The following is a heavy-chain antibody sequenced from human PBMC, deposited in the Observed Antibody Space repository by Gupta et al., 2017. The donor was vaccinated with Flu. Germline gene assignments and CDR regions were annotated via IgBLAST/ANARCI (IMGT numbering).Heavy chain of an antibody. V-gene: IGHV4-39*02. CDR1: GDSITTSYDY. Sequence: QLQLQESGPGLVKPSETLSLTCSVSGDSITTSYDYWGWIRQAPGKGLEWIGNIYYSGNTNYNPSLEGRVTISLDASKNHFSLRLESITAADTGGYYCARLEARYYYYAVDVWGQGTAVTVSS. J-gene: IGHJ6*02. CDR2: IYYSGNT. CDR3: ARLEARYYYYAVDV. D-gene: IGHD6-6*01.